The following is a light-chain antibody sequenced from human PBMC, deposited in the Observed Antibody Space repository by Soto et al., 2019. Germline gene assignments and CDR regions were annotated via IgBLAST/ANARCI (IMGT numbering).Light chain of an antibody. V-gene: IGKV3-11*01. CDR2: DAS. CDR3: QQRSNWPPRWT. J-gene: IGKJ1*01. Sequence: EIGLTQSPATLSLSPGERATLSCRASQSVSSYLAWYQQKPGQAPRLLIYDASIRATGIPARFSGSASGTDFTLTISSLEPEDFAVYYCQQRSNWPPRWTFGQGTKVEIK. CDR1: QSVSSY.